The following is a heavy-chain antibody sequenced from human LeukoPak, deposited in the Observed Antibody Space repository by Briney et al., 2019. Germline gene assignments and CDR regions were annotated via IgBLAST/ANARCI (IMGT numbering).Heavy chain of an antibody. J-gene: IGHJ6*02. V-gene: IGHV3-48*03. CDR2: SSSSGSTI. CDR3: APLLVAPYDMDV. CDR1: GFTFSSYE. Sequence: PGGSLRLSCAASGFTFSSYEMNWVRQAPGKGLEWVSHSSSSGSTIYYAGSVKGRFTISRDNAKNSLYLQMNSLRAEDTAVYYCAPLLVAPYDMDVWGQGTTVTVSS. D-gene: IGHD3-10*01.